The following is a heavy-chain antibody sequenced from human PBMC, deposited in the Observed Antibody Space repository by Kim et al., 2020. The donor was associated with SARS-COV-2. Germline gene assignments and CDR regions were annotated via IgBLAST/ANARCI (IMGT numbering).Heavy chain of an antibody. V-gene: IGHV3-23*03. CDR3: AKEVGHLRFLEWLPDYYYYYGMDV. J-gene: IGHJ6*02. Sequence: GGSLRLSCAASGFTFSSYAMSWVRQAPGKGLEWVSVIYSGGSSTYYADSVKGRFTISRDNSKNTLYLQMNSLRAEDTAVYYCAKEVGHLRFLEWLPDYYYYYGMDVWGQGTTVTFSS. CDR2: IYSGGSST. CDR1: GFTFSSYA. D-gene: IGHD3-3*01.